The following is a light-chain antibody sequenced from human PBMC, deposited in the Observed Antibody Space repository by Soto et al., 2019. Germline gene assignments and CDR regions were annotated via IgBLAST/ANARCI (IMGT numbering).Light chain of an antibody. V-gene: IGLV2-8*01. Sequence: QSVLTQPPSASGSPGQSVTISCTGTSSDVGAYIFVSWYQQHPGKAPKLMVYDVNRRPPGVPDRFFGSKSGNTASLTVSGLQAEDEANYYCSSYAVSDTMIFGGGTQLTVL. CDR2: DVN. J-gene: IGLJ2*01. CDR3: SSYAVSDTMI. CDR1: SSDVGAYIF.